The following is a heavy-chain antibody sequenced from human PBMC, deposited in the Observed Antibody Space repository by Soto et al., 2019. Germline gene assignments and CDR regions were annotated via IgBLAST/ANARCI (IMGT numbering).Heavy chain of an antibody. J-gene: IGHJ5*02. CDR3: ARVKRSTSRLDP. CDR2: IYYSGST. D-gene: IGHD1-26*01. CDR1: GGSISSSSYY. V-gene: IGHV4-39*07. Sequence: PSETLSLTCTVSGGSISSSSYYWGWIRQPPGKGLEWIGSIYYSGSTSYNPSLETGVTISVDTSKNQFSLKLTSVTPADTAIYYCARVKRSTSRLDPWGQGTLVTVSS.